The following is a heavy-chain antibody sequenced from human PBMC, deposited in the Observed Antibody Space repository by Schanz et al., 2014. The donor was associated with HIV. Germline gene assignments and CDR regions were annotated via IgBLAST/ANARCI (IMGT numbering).Heavy chain of an antibody. Sequence: QVQLVQSGAEVKEPGASVKVSCRASGYIFDSYYMHWVRQAPGQGLEWMGIINPIGGSTRNAQKFQGRVTMTRDTSTSTVYMEMSSLTSEDTAVYYCARGNCRGSSCYREFYFDYWGQGSLVIVSS. CDR3: ARGNCRGSSCYREFYFDY. D-gene: IGHD2-15*01. J-gene: IGHJ4*02. CDR2: INPIGGST. V-gene: IGHV1-46*02. CDR1: GYIFDSYY.